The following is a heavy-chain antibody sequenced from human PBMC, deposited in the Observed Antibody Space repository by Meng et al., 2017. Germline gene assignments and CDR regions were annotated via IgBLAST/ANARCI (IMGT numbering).Heavy chain of an antibody. CDR3: ARGLGYSSSWPTFDY. D-gene: IGHD6-13*01. CDR1: GFTFDDYG. CDR2: INLNGGST. Sequence: GGSLRLSCAASGFTFDDYGMSWVRQAPGKGLEWVSGINLNGGSTGYADSVKGRFTISRDNAKNSLYLQMNSLRAEDTALYYCARGLGYSSSWPTFDYWGQGTLVTVSS. V-gene: IGHV3-20*04. J-gene: IGHJ4*02.